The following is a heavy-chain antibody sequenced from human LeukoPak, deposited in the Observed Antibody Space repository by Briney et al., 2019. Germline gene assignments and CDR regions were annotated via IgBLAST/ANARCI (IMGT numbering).Heavy chain of an antibody. CDR1: GYTLTELS. CDR3: ATEQAGFGELPYYYYGMDV. J-gene: IGHJ6*02. Sequence: ASVKVSCEVSGYTLTELSMHWVRQAPGKGLEWMGGFDPEDGETIYAQKFQGRVTMTEDTSTDTAYMELSSLRSEDTAVYYCATEQAGFGELPYYYYGMDVWGQGTTVTVSS. V-gene: IGHV1-24*01. CDR2: FDPEDGET. D-gene: IGHD3-10*01.